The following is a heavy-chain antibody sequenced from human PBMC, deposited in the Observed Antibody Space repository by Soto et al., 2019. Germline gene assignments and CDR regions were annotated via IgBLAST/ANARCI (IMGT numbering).Heavy chain of an antibody. J-gene: IGHJ4*02. V-gene: IGHV3-73*01. CDR2: IRSKSNNYAT. CDR1: GFSFSDSA. CDR3: TRHLVDF. Sequence: GGSLRISCAASGFSFSDSAMHWVRQASGKGLEWVGRIRSKSNNYATEYHASVKGRFTISRDDSKNTAYLQMNSLKTEDTAFYYCTRHLVDFWGQRTLVTVSS.